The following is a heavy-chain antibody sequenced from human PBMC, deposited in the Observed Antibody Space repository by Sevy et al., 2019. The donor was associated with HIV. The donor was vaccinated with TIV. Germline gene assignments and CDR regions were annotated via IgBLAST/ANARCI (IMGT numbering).Heavy chain of an antibody. V-gene: IGHV4-4*07. CDR2: VHNSGRS. Sequence: SETLSLTCTVSGGSISGHYWSWMRQPAGKGLEWIEHVHNSGRSNYNSSLKSRITMSVDTSKNQFSLRLSSVTAADTAVYYCARDLSVVRYNWRGGDFYYHGMDVWGQGTTVTVSS. CDR1: GGSISGHY. CDR3: ARDLSVVRYNWRGGDFYYHGMDV. D-gene: IGHD1-20*01. J-gene: IGHJ6*02.